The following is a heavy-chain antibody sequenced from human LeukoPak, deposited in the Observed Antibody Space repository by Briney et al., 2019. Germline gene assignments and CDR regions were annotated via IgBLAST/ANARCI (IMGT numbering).Heavy chain of an antibody. V-gene: IGHV1-2*02. D-gene: IGHD6-13*01. J-gene: IGHJ5*02. CDR3: AREAAAGTDLRA. CDR1: GYTFTGYY. Sequence: ASVKVSCKASGYTFTGYYMHWVRPAPGQGLEWMGWINPNSGGTNYAQKFQGRVTMTRDTSISTAYMELSRLRSDDTAVYYCAREAAAGTDLRAWGQGTLVTVSS. CDR2: INPNSGGT.